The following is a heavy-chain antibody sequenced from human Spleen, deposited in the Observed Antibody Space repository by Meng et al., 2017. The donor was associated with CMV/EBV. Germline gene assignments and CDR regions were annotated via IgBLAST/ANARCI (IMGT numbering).Heavy chain of an antibody. CDR1: GFSLSTSRVG. CDR3: ASLYGATSYFDY. V-gene: IGHV2-5*02. CDR2: IYWDDDQ. D-gene: IGHD4/OR15-4a*01. J-gene: IGHJ4*02. Sequence: TFSGFSLSTSRVGVGWIRQPPGEALDWLALIYWDDDQRYRPSLRSRLTITKDTSQNQVVLTMTNMDPVNTATYYCASLYGATSYFDYWGQGTLVTVSS.